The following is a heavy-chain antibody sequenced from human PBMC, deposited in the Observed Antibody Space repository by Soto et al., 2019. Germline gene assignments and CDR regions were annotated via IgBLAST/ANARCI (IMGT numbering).Heavy chain of an antibody. CDR1: EGTFRSNA. V-gene: IGHV1-69*01. CDR2: IIPIFGTA. CDR3: ARVGGTQLNDGNDDY. Sequence: QVHLVQSGAEVRKPGSWVKVSGKAPEGTFRSNATSGVRRAPGQGLEWMGGIIPIFGTANYAQKFQGRVTITADESTSTAYMELSSLRSDDTAVYYCARVGGTQLNDGNDDYWGQGTLVTVSS. J-gene: IGHJ4*02. D-gene: IGHD1-1*01.